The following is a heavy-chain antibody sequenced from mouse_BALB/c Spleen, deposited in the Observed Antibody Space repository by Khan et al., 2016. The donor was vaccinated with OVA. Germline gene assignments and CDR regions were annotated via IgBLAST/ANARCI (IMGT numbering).Heavy chain of an antibody. V-gene: IGHV1-5*01. D-gene: IGHD1-3*01. CDR1: GYSLTSYL. CDR3: ARGGYSSFAY. J-gene: IGHJ3*01. CDR2: IYPGNSDT. Sequence: EVQLQESRTVLARPGASVKMSCKASGYSLTSYLIHWVKQRPGQGLEWIGDIYPGNSDTTYNQKFKDKAKLTAGTSANTAYMELSSLTNEDSAVYYCARGGYSSFAYWGQGTLVTVAA.